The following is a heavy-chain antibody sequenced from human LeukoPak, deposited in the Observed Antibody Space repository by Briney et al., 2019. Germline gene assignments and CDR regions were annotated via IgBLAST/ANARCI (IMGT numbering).Heavy chain of an antibody. CDR1: GGSFSGYY. CDR3: ARGPLWLLLRLDYFDY. Sequence: SETLSLTCAVYGGSFSGYYWSWIRQPPGKGLEWIGEINHSGSTNYNPSLKSRVTISVDTSKNQFSLKLSSVTAADTAVYYCARGPLWLLLRLDYFDYWGQGTLVTVSS. D-gene: IGHD3-22*01. V-gene: IGHV4-34*01. CDR2: INHSGST. J-gene: IGHJ4*02.